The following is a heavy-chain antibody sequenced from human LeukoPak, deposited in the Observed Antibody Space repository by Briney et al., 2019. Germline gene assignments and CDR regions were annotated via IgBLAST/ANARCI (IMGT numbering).Heavy chain of an antibody. CDR2: ISSSSSTI. J-gene: IGHJ4*02. V-gene: IGHV3-48*04. CDR1: GFTFSSYS. CDR3: ATSARTYIGSSLDY. Sequence: GGSLRLSCAASGFTFSSYSMNWVRQAPGKGLEWVSYISSSSSTIYYADSVKGRFTISRDNAKNSLYLQMNSLRAEDTAVYYCATSARTYIGSSLDYWGQGTLVTVSS. D-gene: IGHD2-15*01.